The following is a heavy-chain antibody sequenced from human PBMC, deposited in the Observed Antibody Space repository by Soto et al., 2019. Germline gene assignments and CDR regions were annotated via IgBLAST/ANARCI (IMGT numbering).Heavy chain of an antibody. CDR1: GFTFSDYG. CDR2: VRRKANGGTT. Sequence: GGSLRLSCTASGFTFSDYGMSWSRQAPGKGLEWLGFVRRKANGGTTEYAASVKGRFTISRDDSKSIAYLQMDSLRAEDTAVYYCARAVEDFDIWGQGTMVTVS. V-gene: IGHV3-49*03. D-gene: IGHD2-15*01. CDR3: ARAVEDFDI. J-gene: IGHJ3*02.